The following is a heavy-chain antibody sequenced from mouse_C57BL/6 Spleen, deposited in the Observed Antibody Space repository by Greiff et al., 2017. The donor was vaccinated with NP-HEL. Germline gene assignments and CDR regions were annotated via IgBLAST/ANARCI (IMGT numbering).Heavy chain of an antibody. V-gene: IGHV7-3*01. J-gene: IGHJ2*01. Sequence: EVKLMESGGGLVQPGGSLSLSCAASGFTFTDYYMSWVRQPPGKALEWLGFIRNKANGYTTEYSASVKGRFTISRDNSQSILYLQMNALRAEDSATYYCARGGGSFDYWGQGTTLTVAS. CDR1: GFTFTDYY. CDR3: ARGGGSFDY. CDR2: IRNKANGYTT.